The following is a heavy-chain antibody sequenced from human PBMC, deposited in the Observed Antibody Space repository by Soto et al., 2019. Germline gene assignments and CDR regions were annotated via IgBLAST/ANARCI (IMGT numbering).Heavy chain of an antibody. Sequence: GGSLRLSCAASGFTFSSYGMHWVRQAPGKGLEWVAVIWYDGSNKYYADSVKGRFTISRDNSKNTLYLQMNSLRAEDTAIYYCVNSYAARGWYEGSDYWGRGTVVTVTS. CDR3: VNSYAARGWYEGSDY. CDR1: GFTFSSYG. J-gene: IGHJ4*02. V-gene: IGHV3-33*06. CDR2: IWYDGSNK. D-gene: IGHD6-19*01.